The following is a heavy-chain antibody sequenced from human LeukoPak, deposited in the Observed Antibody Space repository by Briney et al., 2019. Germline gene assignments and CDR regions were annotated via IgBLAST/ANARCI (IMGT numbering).Heavy chain of an antibody. CDR2: ISWNSGSI. CDR1: GFTFDDYA. Sequence: GRSLRLSCAASGFTFDDYAMHWVRQAPGKGLEWVSGISWNSGSIGYADSVKGRFTISRDNAKNPLYLQMNSLRAEDTALYYCAKDIRRYSGSYFDYWGQGTLVTVSS. D-gene: IGHD1-26*01. CDR3: AKDIRRYSGSYFDY. J-gene: IGHJ4*02. V-gene: IGHV3-9*01.